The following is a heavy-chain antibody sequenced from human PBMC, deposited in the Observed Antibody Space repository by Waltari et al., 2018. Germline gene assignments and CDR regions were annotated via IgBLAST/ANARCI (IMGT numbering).Heavy chain of an antibody. CDR3: ARDPRNYYDSSGYYYGDAFDI. D-gene: IGHD3-22*01. Sequence: QVQLVESGGGVVQPGRSLRLSCAASGFTFSSYGMHWVRQAPGKGLEWVAVIWYDGSNKYYADSVKGRFTISRDNSKNTLYLQMNSLRAEDTAVYYCARDPRNYYDSSGYYYGDAFDIWGQGTMVTVSS. J-gene: IGHJ3*02. CDR2: IWYDGSNK. V-gene: IGHV3-33*01. CDR1: GFTFSSYG.